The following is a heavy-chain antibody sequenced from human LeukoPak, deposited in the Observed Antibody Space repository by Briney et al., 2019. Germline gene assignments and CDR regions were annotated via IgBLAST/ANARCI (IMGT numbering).Heavy chain of an antibody. CDR3: AGHSSSWYLFPDY. D-gene: IGHD6-13*01. Sequence: SGRSLRLSCAASGFTFSSYAMHWVRQAPGKGLEWVAVISYDGSNKYYADSVKGRFTISRDNSKNTLYLQMNSLRAEDTAVYYCAGHSSSWYLFPDYWGQGTLVTVSS. CDR1: GFTFSSYA. CDR2: ISYDGSNK. J-gene: IGHJ4*02. V-gene: IGHV3-30-3*01.